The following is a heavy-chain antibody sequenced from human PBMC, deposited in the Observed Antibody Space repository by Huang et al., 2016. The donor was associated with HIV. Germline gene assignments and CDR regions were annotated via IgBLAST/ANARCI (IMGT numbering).Heavy chain of an antibody. CDR3: ARLPGSITMIRGVITDPY. Sequence: QLQLQESGPGLVKPSETLSLTCTVSGGSIRRDNYYWGWSRQPPGKGLELIGSIYYSGSTYYNPSLKSRVTITVDTSKNQFSLKMRSVTAADTAVYYCARLPGSITMIRGVITDPYWGQGTLVTVSS. CDR2: IYYSGST. V-gene: IGHV4-39*01. CDR1: GGSIRRDNYY. D-gene: IGHD3-10*01. J-gene: IGHJ4*02.